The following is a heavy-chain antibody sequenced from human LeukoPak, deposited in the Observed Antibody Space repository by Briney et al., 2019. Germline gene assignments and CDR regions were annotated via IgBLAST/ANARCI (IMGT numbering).Heavy chain of an antibody. CDR3: TTYDYVWGSYRYTGVKVHLDV. CDR2: IRSKAYGGTT. Sequence: GGSLRLSCTASGFTFGDYAMSWVRQAPGKGLEWVGFIRSKAYGGTTEYAASVKGRFTISRDDSKSIAYLQMNSLKTEDTAVYYCTTYDYVWGSYRYTGVKVHLDVWGKGTTVTISS. CDR1: GFTFGDYA. D-gene: IGHD3-16*02. V-gene: IGHV3-49*04. J-gene: IGHJ6*04.